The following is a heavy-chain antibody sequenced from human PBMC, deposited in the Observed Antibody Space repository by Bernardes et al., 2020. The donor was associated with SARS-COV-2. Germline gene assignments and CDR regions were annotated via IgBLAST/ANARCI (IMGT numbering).Heavy chain of an antibody. CDR2: ISSSSATI. Sequence: GGSLRLSCVASGFTFSSYGIDWVRQAPGKGLEWVSYISSSSATIYYADSVKGRFTISRDNAKNSLYLQLNSLTDEDTAMYYCATKRGYSYGAFDYWGQGTLVTVSS. D-gene: IGHD5-18*01. CDR3: ATKRGYSYGAFDY. CDR1: GFTFSSYG. J-gene: IGHJ4*02. V-gene: IGHV3-48*02.